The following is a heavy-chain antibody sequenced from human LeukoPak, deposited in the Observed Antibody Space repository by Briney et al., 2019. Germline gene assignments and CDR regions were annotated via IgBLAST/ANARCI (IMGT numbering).Heavy chain of an antibody. CDR2: IYYSGST. CDR3: AGGDGERLASFDI. Sequence: SDTLSLTRTVAGGYISSYYWRWIRQPPGKGLGWIGSIYYSGSTYYNPSLKSRVTISVDTSKNQFSLKLSSVAAADTAVYYCAGGDGERLASFDIWGQGKMVTVSS. D-gene: IGHD4-17*01. J-gene: IGHJ3*02. CDR1: GGYISSYY. V-gene: IGHV4-59*05.